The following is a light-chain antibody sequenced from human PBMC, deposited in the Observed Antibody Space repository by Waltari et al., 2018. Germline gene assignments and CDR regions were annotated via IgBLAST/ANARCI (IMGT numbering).Light chain of an antibody. CDR3: QQYYSTPPVT. Sequence: DILMTQSPDSLAVSLGESATINSKSSQSVLYSSNNKNYLAWYQQKPGQPPKLLIYWASTRESGVPDRFSGSGSGTDFTLTISSLQAEDVAVYYCQQYYSTPPVTFGQGTKVEIK. V-gene: IGKV4-1*01. CDR2: WAS. J-gene: IGKJ1*01. CDR1: QSVLYSSNNKNY.